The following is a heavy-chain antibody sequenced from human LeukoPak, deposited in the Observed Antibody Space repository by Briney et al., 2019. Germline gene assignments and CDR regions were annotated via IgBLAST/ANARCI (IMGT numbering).Heavy chain of an antibody. CDR2: IYYSGST. CDR3: ARRGVGGSYPAGFDY. D-gene: IGHD1-26*01. Sequence: PSQTLSLTCTVSGGSISSGGYYWSWIRQHPGKGLEWIGYIYYSGSTYYNPSLKSRVTISVDTSKNQFSLKLSSVTAADTAVYYCARRGVGGSYPAGFDYWGQGTLVTVSS. J-gene: IGHJ4*02. V-gene: IGHV4-31*03. CDR1: GGSISSGGYY.